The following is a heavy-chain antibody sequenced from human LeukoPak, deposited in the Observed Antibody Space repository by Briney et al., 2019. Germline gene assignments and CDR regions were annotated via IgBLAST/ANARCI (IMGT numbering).Heavy chain of an antibody. Sequence: GGSLRLSCAASGFTFSSYSMNWVRQAPGKGLEWVSSISSSSGYIYYADSVKGRFTISGDNAKNSLYLQMNSLRAEDTAVYYCARDEYCSSTSCYTISGYYYYGMDVWGKGTTVTVSS. CDR3: ARDEYCSSTSCYTISGYYYYGMDV. V-gene: IGHV3-21*01. CDR2: ISSSSGYI. CDR1: GFTFSSYS. D-gene: IGHD2-2*02. J-gene: IGHJ6*04.